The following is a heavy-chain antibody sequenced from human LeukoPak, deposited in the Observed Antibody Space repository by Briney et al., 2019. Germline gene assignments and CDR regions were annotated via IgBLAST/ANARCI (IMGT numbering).Heavy chain of an antibody. CDR1: GYTFTSYY. CDR3: ASALYCSAGSCWGAFDI. D-gene: IGHD2-15*01. J-gene: IGHJ3*02. Sequence: ASVKVSCKSSGYTFTSYYMHWVRQAPGQGLEWMGIINPCGGSTSYAQTFQGRVTMARDTSTSTVYMELSSLRAEDTAVSYCASALYCSAGSCWGAFDIWGQGTMVTVSS. V-gene: IGHV1-46*01. CDR2: INPCGGST.